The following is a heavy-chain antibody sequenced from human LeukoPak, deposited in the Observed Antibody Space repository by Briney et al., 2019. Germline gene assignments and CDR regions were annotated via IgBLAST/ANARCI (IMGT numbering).Heavy chain of an antibody. J-gene: IGHJ4*02. V-gene: IGHV4-39*01. D-gene: IGHD6-13*01. CDR2: IYYSGST. CDR1: GGSISSSSYY. CDR3: ARPYSSWYYYFDY. Sequence: SETLSLTCTVSGGSISSSSYYWGWIRQPPGKGLEWIGSIYYSGSTYYNPSLKSRVTISVDTSKNQFSLKLGSVTAADTAVYYCARPYSSWYYYFDYWGQGTLVTVSS.